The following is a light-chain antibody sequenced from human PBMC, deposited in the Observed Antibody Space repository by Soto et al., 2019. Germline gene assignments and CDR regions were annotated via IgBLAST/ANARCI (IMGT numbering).Light chain of an antibody. Sequence: EIVLTQSPATLSLSPGERATLSCRASQSLSSYLAWYQQKRGQAPRLLIYDASKRATGVPARFSGSGSGTEFTLTISSLEPDDFAVYYCQQRSDWPFTFGGGTKVEIK. CDR2: DAS. CDR1: QSLSSY. CDR3: QQRSDWPFT. J-gene: IGKJ4*01. V-gene: IGKV3-11*01.